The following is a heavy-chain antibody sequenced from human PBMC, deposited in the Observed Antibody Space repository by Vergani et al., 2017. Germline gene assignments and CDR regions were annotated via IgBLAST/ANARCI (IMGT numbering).Heavy chain of an antibody. V-gene: IGHV3-23*01. D-gene: IGHD3-3*01. CDR3: AKDRNVRFLEWLNAFDI. Sequence: EVQLLESGGGLVQPGGSLRLSCAASGFTFSSYAMSWVRQAPGKGLEWVSAISGSGGSTYYADSVKGRFTISRDNSKNTLYLQMNGLRAEDTAVYYCAKDRNVRFLEWLNAFDIWGQGTMVTVSS. CDR1: GFTFSSYA. J-gene: IGHJ3*02. CDR2: ISGSGGST.